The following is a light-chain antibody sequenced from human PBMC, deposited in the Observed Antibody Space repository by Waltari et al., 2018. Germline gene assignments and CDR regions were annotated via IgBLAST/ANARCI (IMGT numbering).Light chain of an antibody. V-gene: IGKV3-15*01. CDR1: QSISTN. CDR3: QQYDKWLRYS. CDR2: VAS. Sequence: IVMTQSPATLSVSPGERATLSCRASQSISTNLAWFQEKPGQAPSLLIYVASTRASGVPARFSGSGSGTYFTLVISSLRSEDFAVYYCQQYDKWLRYSFGQGTKLEIK. J-gene: IGKJ2*01.